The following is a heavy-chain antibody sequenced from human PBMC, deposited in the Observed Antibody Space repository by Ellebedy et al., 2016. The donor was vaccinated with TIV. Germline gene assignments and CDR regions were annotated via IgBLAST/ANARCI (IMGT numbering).Heavy chain of an antibody. D-gene: IGHD6-19*01. J-gene: IGHJ4*02. Sequence: GGYLRLSXKGSGYSFSSNWIGWVRQMPGKGLEWMGIIYPGDSDTRYSPSFQGQVTISADKSISTAYLQWSSLKASDTAMYYCARHGKYSSGWTSFDYWGLGTLVTVSS. CDR3: ARHGKYSSGWTSFDY. CDR2: IYPGDSDT. V-gene: IGHV5-51*01. CDR1: GYSFSSNW.